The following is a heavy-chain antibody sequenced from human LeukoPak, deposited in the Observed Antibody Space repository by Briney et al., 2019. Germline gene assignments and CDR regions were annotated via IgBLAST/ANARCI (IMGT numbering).Heavy chain of an antibody. CDR3: AKVHLRIEIFAFDV. Sequence: LSLTCAVSGGSISSNNWWSWVRQAPGKGLEWVAFISYDGSNKDYADSVKGRFTVSRDNSKNILFPQMNSLRVEDTAVYYCAKVHLRIEIFAFDVWGQGTMVTVSS. J-gene: IGHJ3*01. V-gene: IGHV3-30*18. CDR2: ISYDGSNK. D-gene: IGHD1-26*01. CDR1: GGSISSNN.